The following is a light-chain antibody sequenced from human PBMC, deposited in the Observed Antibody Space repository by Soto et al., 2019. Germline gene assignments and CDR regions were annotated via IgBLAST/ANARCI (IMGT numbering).Light chain of an antibody. J-gene: IGKJ1*01. Sequence: EIVLTQSPGSLSLSPGERATLSCRASQSVDSSFFAWYQQKPGQAPRLLIYGASNRATGIPDRFSGRGSGTDFTLTITGLEPEGFAVDYCQQYVSSVTFGQGAKVEIK. CDR3: QQYVSSVT. CDR2: GAS. V-gene: IGKV3-20*01. CDR1: QSVDSSF.